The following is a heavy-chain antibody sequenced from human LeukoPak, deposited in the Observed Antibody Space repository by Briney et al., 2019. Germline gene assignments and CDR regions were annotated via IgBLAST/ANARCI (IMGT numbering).Heavy chain of an antibody. D-gene: IGHD4-23*01. J-gene: IGHJ4*02. CDR1: GFTSSRYG. CDR3: AKEMTTVVARDFFDY. Sequence: PRGSLSLSCALSGFTSSRYGMPWVRQAPGKGLEWVAVISNDGSDKYYRDSAKGRFTISRDHSKNTLYLKMNSLRVEDTAVYYCAKEMTTVVARDFFDYWGQGTLVTVSS. V-gene: IGHV3-30*18. CDR2: ISNDGSDK.